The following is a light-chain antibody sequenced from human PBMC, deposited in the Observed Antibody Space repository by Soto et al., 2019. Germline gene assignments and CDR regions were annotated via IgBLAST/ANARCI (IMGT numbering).Light chain of an antibody. CDR2: RAS. CDR3: HQHGGTPET. CDR1: RSVPNDY. V-gene: IGKV3-20*01. Sequence: EIVLTQSPGTLSLSPGERATLSCRASRSVPNDYVSWYQQKPGQPPRLLVFRASNRATGIPDRVSGSGSGTDFLLTISGLEPADSGTYLCHQHGGTPETFGLGTKVEIK. J-gene: IGKJ1*01.